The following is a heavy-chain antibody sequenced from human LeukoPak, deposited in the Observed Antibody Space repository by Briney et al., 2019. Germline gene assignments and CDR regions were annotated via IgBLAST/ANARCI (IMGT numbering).Heavy chain of an antibody. CDR2: FYTSGST. Sequence: SETLSLTCTVSSASISSYYWSWMRQPAGKGLEWIGRFYTSGSTKYNPSLKSRVTMSVDTSKNQFSLKLNSVTAADTAVYYCAREVYDSSGYPRVYFDYWGQGTLVTVSS. J-gene: IGHJ4*02. D-gene: IGHD3-22*01. V-gene: IGHV4-4*07. CDR1: SASISSYY. CDR3: AREVYDSSGYPRVYFDY.